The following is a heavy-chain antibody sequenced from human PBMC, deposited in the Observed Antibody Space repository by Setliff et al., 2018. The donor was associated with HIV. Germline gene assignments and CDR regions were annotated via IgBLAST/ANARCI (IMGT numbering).Heavy chain of an antibody. Sequence: PGGSLRLSCAASGFNFSTHTMNWIRQAPGKGLEWVAGISGAGATTYYADSVKGRFTISRDNSRNTLYLQMNGLRAEDTALYYCAKVRPRQLVSAKPPYFFDYWGQGQWSPSPQ. CDR3: AKVRPRQLVSAKPPYFFDY. CDR1: GFNFSTHT. CDR2: ISGAGATT. D-gene: IGHD6-13*01. J-gene: IGHJ4*02. V-gene: IGHV3-23*01.